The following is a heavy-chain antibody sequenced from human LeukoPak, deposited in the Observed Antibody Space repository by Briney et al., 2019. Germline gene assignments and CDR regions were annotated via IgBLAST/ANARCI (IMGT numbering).Heavy chain of an antibody. V-gene: IGHV5-51*01. CDR2: IYPGDSDT. D-gene: IGHD6-13*01. CDR3: ARILISWYDTVGAFDI. Sequence: GESLKISCKGSGYSFTNYWIGWVRQMPGKGLEWMGIIYPGDSDTRDSPSFQGQVTISADKSISTAYLHWGSLKASDTAMYYCARILISWYDTVGAFDIWGQGTMVTVSS. J-gene: IGHJ3*02. CDR1: GYSFTNYW.